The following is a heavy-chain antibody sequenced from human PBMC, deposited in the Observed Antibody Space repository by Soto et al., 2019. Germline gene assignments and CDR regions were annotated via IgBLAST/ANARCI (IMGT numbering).Heavy chain of an antibody. J-gene: IGHJ3*02. V-gene: IGHV4-34*01. CDR1: GVSFSAYY. D-gene: IGHD4-17*01. Sequence: PSETLSLTYAVYGVSFSAYYWSWIRQPPGKGLEWIGEINHSGSTNYNPSLKSRVTISVDTSKNQFSLKESSVTAADTAVYYCAREAVLRRRAFDIWGQGTMVT. CDR2: INHSGST. CDR3: AREAVLRRRAFDI.